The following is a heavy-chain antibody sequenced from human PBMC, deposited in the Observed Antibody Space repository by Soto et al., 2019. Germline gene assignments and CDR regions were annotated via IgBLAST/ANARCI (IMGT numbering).Heavy chain of an antibody. Sequence: QVQLVESGGGVVQPGRSLRLSCAASGFPFSTYAMHWVRQAPGKGLEWVAVISYDGSQKYYADSVKGRFTISRDNSKNTLSLQMNNLRAEDTALYYCAGGCTNGVCALDYWGQGTLVTVSS. V-gene: IGHV3-30-3*01. CDR1: GFPFSTYA. D-gene: IGHD2-8*01. CDR3: AGGCTNGVCALDY. J-gene: IGHJ4*02. CDR2: ISYDGSQK.